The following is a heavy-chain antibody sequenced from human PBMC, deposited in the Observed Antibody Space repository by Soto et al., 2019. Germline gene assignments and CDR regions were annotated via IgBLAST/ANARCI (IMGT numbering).Heavy chain of an antibody. J-gene: IGHJ4*02. Sequence: ASVKVSCKVSGYTLTELSMHWVRQAPGKGLEWMGGFDPEDGETIYAQKFQGRVTMTEDTSTDTAYMELSSLRSEDTAVYYCATDSGEYYYDSSGYAFDYWGQGTLVTVSS. CDR3: ATDSGEYYYDSSGYAFDY. D-gene: IGHD3-22*01. V-gene: IGHV1-24*01. CDR1: GYTLTELS. CDR2: FDPEDGET.